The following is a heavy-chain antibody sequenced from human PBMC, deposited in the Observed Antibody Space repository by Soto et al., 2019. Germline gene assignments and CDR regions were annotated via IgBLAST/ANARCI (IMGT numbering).Heavy chain of an antibody. J-gene: IGHJ6*02. V-gene: IGHV3-30*18. D-gene: IGHD6-19*01. Sequence: QVQLVESGGGVVQPGRSLRLSCAASGFNFSSYGMHWVRQAPGKGLEWVAVISHDGSKKYFADSVKGRFTISRDNSYNSLYLQMNSPRAEDTAVYFCAKHLLAVACYLHGMDFWCQRTTVTVSS. CDR2: ISHDGSKK. CDR3: AKHLLAVACYLHGMDF. CDR1: GFNFSSYG.